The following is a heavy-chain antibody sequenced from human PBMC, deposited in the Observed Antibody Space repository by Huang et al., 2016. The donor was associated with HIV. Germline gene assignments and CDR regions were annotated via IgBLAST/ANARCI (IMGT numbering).Heavy chain of an antibody. CDR1: GYTFFTYS. J-gene: IGHJ5*02. V-gene: IGHV1-18*01. CDR3: ARFRGPQVTLNWLDP. Sequence: QVQLVQSGPEMKKPGASVNVSCKASGYTFFTYSISWVRQAPGQGLEGMGGVSTYNGHTNYAQKFQGRLTLTTDVSTSSAYMELKNLRSDDTAVYYCARFRGPQVTLNWLDPWGQGTLVTVSS. CDR2: VSTYNGHT. D-gene: IGHD3-10*01.